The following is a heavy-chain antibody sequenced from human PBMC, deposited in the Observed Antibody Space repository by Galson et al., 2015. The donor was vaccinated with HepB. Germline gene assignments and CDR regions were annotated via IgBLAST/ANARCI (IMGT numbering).Heavy chain of an antibody. J-gene: IGHJ4*02. CDR2: IKSKTDGGTT. CDR1: GFTFSNAW. CDR3: TTDPKLGIIVATITGRVDY. D-gene: IGHD5-12*01. V-gene: IGHV3-15*01. Sequence: SLRLSCAASGFTFSNAWMSWVRQAPGKGLEWVGRIKSKTDGGTTDYAAPVKGRFTISRDDSKNTLYLQMNSLKTEDTAVYYCTTDPKLGIIVATITGRVDYWGQGTLVTVSS.